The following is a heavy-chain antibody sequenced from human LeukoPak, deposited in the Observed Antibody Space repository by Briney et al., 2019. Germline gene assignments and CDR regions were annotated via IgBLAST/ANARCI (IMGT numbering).Heavy chain of an antibody. CDR1: GFTFSSYA. J-gene: IGHJ5*02. V-gene: IGHV4-30-4*08. CDR3: ARGAVSYDFWSGYYTGIRGNWFDP. D-gene: IGHD3-3*01. Sequence: LRLSCAASGFTFSSYAMSWIRQPPGKGLEWIGYIYYSGSTYYNPSLKSRVTISVDTSKNQFSLKLSSVTAADTAVYYCARGAVSYDFWSGYYTGIRGNWFDPWGQGTLVTVSS. CDR2: IYYSGST.